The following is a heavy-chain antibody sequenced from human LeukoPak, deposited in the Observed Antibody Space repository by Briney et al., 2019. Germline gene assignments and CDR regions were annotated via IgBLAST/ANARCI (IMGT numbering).Heavy chain of an antibody. CDR2: IYSGGST. Sequence: GGSLRLSCAASGFTVSSNYMSWGRQAPGKGLEWVSVIYSGGSTYYADSVKGRFTISRDNSKNTLYLQMNSLRAEDTAVYYCARDQLRYFDWLSYYYYYGMDVWGQGTTVTVSS. D-gene: IGHD3-9*01. J-gene: IGHJ6*02. CDR1: GFTVSSNY. V-gene: IGHV3-66*01. CDR3: ARDQLRYFDWLSYYYYYGMDV.